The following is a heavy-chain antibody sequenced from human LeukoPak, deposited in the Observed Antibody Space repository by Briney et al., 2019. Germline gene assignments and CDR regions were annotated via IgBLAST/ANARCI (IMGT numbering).Heavy chain of an antibody. J-gene: IGHJ4*02. CDR1: GFTFSSYE. CDR2: ISISGSTI. CDR3: ARDYGSGSYYNSVYAY. D-gene: IGHD3-10*01. V-gene: IGHV3-48*03. Sequence: PGGSLRLSCAASGFTFSSYEMNWVRQAPGKGLEWVSYISISGSTIYYADSVKGRFTISRDNAKNSLYLQMNSLRAEDTAVYYCARDYGSGSYYNSVYAYWGQGTLVTVSS.